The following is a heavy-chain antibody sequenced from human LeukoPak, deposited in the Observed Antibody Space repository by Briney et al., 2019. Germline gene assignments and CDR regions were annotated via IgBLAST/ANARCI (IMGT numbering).Heavy chain of an antibody. Sequence: PSETLSLTCTVSGGSISSYHWSWIRQPPGRGLEWIGYISYSGSTNYNPSLKSRVTISVDTSKNQFSLKLSSVTAADTAVYYCARQYSSSYSRYFDYWGQGTLVTVSS. CDR1: GGSISSYH. V-gene: IGHV4-59*08. D-gene: IGHD6-19*01. CDR2: ISYSGST. J-gene: IGHJ4*02. CDR3: ARQYSSSYSRYFDY.